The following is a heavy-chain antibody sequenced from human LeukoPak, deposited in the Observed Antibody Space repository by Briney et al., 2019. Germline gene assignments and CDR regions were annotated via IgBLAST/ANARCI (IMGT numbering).Heavy chain of an antibody. J-gene: IGHJ4*02. D-gene: IGHD6-19*01. CDR3: ARFKRAGGWSYFDY. CDR2: IYYSGST. Sequence: PSETLSLTCTVSGGSISSYYWSWIRKPPGKGLEWIGYIYYSGSTNYSPSLKSRVTISVDTSKNQFSLKLSSVTAADTAVYYCARFKRAGGWSYFDYWGQGTLVTVSS. V-gene: IGHV4-59*01. CDR1: GGSISSYY.